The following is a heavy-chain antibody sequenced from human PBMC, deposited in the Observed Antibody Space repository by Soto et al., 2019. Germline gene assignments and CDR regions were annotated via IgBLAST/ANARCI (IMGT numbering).Heavy chain of an antibody. V-gene: IGHV3-21*06. J-gene: IGHJ4*02. CDR2: ISSTTNYI. Sequence: LRLSCAASGFTFTRYSMNWVRQAPGKGLEWVSSISSTTNYIYYGDSMKGRFTISRDNAKNSLYLEMNSLRAEDTAVYYCARESEDLTSNFDYWGQGALVTVSS. CDR3: ARESEDLTSNFDY. CDR1: GFTFTRYS.